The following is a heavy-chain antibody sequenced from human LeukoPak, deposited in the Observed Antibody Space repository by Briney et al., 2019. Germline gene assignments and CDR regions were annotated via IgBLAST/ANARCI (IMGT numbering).Heavy chain of an antibody. D-gene: IGHD2-15*01. J-gene: IGHJ4*02. CDR3: ARARNYCSGGSCSPFDY. CDR1: GFTFSNYW. CDR2: IKQDGSDK. Sequence: PGGSLRLSCAASGFTFSNYWMSWVRQAPGKGLEWVANIKQDGSDKYYVDSVKGRFSISRDNAKNSLYLQMNSLRAEDTAVYYCARARNYCSGGSCSPFDYWGQGTLVTVSS. V-gene: IGHV3-7*02.